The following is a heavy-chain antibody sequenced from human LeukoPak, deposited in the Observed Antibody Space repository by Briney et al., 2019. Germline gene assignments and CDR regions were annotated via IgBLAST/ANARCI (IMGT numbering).Heavy chain of an antibody. D-gene: IGHD5-24*01. V-gene: IGHV4-39*01. CDR3: TAHRNPMPMATTD. Sequence: SETLSLTCTVSGGSISSSSYYWGWIRQPPGKGLEWIGSIYYSGSTYYNPSLKSRVTISVDTSKNQFSLKLSSVTAADTAVYYCTAHRNPMPMATTDWGQGTLVTVSS. CDR2: IYYSGST. CDR1: GGSISSSSYY. J-gene: IGHJ4*02.